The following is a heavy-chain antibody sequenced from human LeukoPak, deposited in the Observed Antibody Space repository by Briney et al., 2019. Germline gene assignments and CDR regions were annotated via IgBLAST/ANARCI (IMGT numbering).Heavy chain of an antibody. CDR2: IYHSGST. CDR3: ARHYGP. V-gene: IGHV4-38-2*01. Sequence: PGGSLRLSCAASGFTFSSYAMSWTRQPPGKGLEWIGSIYHSGSTYYNPSLKSRVTISVDTSRNQFSLNLSSVTAADTAVYYCARHYGPWGQGTLVAVSS. CDR1: GFTFSSYA. J-gene: IGHJ5*02. D-gene: IGHD3-16*01.